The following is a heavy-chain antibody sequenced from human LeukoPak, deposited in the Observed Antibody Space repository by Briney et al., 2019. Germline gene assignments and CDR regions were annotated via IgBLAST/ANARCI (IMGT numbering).Heavy chain of an antibody. CDR2: IYYSGST. CDR3: ARDHSSSWYGYYYYYYMDV. D-gene: IGHD6-13*01. V-gene: IGHV4-39*07. J-gene: IGHJ6*03. CDR1: GGSISSSSYY. Sequence: SETLSLTCTVSGGSISSSSYYWGWIRQPPGKGLEWIGSIYYSGSTYYNPSLKSRVTISVDTSKNQFSLKLSSVTAADTAVYYCARDHSSSWYGYYYYYYMDVWGKGTTVTVS.